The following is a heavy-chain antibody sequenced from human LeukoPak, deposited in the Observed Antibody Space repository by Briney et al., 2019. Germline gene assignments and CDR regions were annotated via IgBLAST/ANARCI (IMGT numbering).Heavy chain of an antibody. Sequence: ASVKVSCKASGYTFTAYYIQWVRQAPGQGLEWMGTIRPGDTRTTSAQKFQGRVTMTWDMSTTTGYMELSSLRSEDTAVYYCVREKSGGTYDYWGQGTLVTVSS. CDR3: VREKSGGTYDY. CDR2: IRPGDTRT. CDR1: GYTFTAYY. D-gene: IGHD3-16*01. J-gene: IGHJ4*02. V-gene: IGHV1-46*01.